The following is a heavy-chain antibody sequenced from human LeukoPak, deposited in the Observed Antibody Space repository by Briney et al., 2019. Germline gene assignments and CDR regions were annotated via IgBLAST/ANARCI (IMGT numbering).Heavy chain of an antibody. J-gene: IGHJ4*02. Sequence: SETLSLTCTVSGGSISSYYWSWIRQPPGKGLEWIGYIYYSGSTNYNPSLKSRVTISVDTSKNQFSLKLSSVTAADTAVYYCAGPDSSGYWGFDYWGQGTLVTVSS. CDR2: IYYSGST. D-gene: IGHD3-22*01. V-gene: IGHV4-59*08. CDR1: GGSISSYY. CDR3: AGPDSSGYWGFDY.